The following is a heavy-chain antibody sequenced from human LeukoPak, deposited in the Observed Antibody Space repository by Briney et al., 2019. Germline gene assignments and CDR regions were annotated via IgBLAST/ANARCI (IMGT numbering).Heavy chain of an antibody. V-gene: IGHV1-2*02. Sequence: ASVKVSCKASGYTFTGYYMHWVRQAPGQGLEWMGWINPNSGGTNYAQKFQGRVTMTRDTSISTAYMELSRLRSDDTAVYYCARELWEDGYYYYMDVWGKGTTVTVSS. CDR2: INPNSGGT. J-gene: IGHJ6*03. CDR3: ARELWEDGYYYYMDV. D-gene: IGHD2-21*01. CDR1: GYTFTGYY.